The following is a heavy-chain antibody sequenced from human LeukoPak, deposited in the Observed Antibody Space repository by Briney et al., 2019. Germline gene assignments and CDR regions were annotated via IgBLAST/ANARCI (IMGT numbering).Heavy chain of an antibody. V-gene: IGHV1-2*02. CDR1: GYTFTGYY. CDR3: AGGGKLMITMVRGALASRDGFDI. J-gene: IGHJ3*02. CDR2: INSKSGGT. D-gene: IGHD3-10*01. Sequence: GASVKVSCKASGYTFTGYYIQWVRQAPGQGLEWMGWINSKSGGTNFAQKFQGRVTMTRDTSSSTAYMELSRLRSDDTAMYYCAGGGKLMITMVRGALASRDGFDIWGQGTMVTDSS.